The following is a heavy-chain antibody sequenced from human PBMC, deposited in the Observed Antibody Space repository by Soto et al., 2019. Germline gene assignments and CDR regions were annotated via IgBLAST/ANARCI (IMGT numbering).Heavy chain of an antibody. CDR2: IIPPFGTT. CDR1: GGTFSSYV. D-gene: IGHD3-16*01. J-gene: IGHJ4*02. CDR3: ARAAPYTAPAF. V-gene: IGHV1-69*12. Sequence: QVQLVQSGAEVKKPGSSVKVSCKASGGTFSSYVVNWVRQAPGQGLQWMGGIIPPFGTTIYTQRFQGRVTITADESTTTAYMEVNSLRSEDTAVYYSARAAPYTAPAFWGQGTVVTVSS.